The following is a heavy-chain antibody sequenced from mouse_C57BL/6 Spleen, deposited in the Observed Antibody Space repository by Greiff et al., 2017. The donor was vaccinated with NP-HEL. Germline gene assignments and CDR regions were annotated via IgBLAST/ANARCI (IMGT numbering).Heavy chain of an antibody. V-gene: IGHV1-18*01. CDR3: AREIYPEGYFDY. CDR1: GYTFTDYN. J-gene: IGHJ2*01. Sequence: VQLKQSGPELVKPGASVKIPCKASGYTFTDYNMDWVKQSHGKSLEWIGDINPNNGGTIYNQKFKGKATLTVDKSSSTAYMELRSLTSEDTAVYYCAREIYPEGYFDYWGQGTTLAVSS. D-gene: IGHD1-1*01. CDR2: INPNNGGT.